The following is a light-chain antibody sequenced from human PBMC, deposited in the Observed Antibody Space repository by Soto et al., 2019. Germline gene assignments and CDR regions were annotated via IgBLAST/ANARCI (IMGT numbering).Light chain of an antibody. CDR2: MAS. CDR1: QRIDTW. J-gene: IGKJ1*01. V-gene: IGKV1-5*03. Sequence: DIQMPQTPATLAASVADGVSITCRASQRIDTWLAWYQQKPGKAPNLLTYMASRLQCGVPSRFSGSGSGTEFYLTSSSLQPDDFTTYYWQDYRNNYGTLGQGTKVDIK. CDR3: QDYRNNYGT.